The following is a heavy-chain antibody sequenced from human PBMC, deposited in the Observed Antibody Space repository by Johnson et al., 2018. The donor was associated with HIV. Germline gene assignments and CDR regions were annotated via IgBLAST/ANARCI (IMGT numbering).Heavy chain of an antibody. J-gene: IGHJ3*02. CDR2: ISFDGGTK. CDR1: GFTFGSYA. CDR3: AKGGIDAFDI. V-gene: IGHV3-30*04. Sequence: QVQLVESGGGVVQPGRSLRLSCAASGFTFGSYAMHWVRQAPGKGLEWVALISFDGGTKYYADSVKGRFIISRDNAKNSLYLEMNSLRAEDTAVYYCAKGGIDAFDIWGQGTMVTVSS. D-gene: IGHD6-25*01.